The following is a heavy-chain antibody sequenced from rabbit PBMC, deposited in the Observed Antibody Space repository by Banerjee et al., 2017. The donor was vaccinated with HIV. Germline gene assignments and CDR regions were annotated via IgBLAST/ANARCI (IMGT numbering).Heavy chain of an antibody. CDR2: MDTGNT. J-gene: IGHJ3*01. Sequence: QEQLVESGGGLVQPEGSLTLTCTASGFTLSSSYYMCWVRQAPGKGPELIACMDTGNTYYASWAKGRFTISKTSSTTMTLQMTSLTAADTATYFCARGVAGYGWSTRLDLWGPGTLVTVS. D-gene: IGHD6-1*01. V-gene: IGHV1S45*01. CDR3: ARGVAGYGWSTRLDL. CDR1: GFTLSSSYY.